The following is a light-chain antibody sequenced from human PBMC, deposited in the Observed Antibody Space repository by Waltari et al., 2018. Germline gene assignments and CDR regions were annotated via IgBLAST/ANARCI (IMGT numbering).Light chain of an antibody. Sequence: QSALTQPASVSGSPGQSITISCTGTGRDVGGYDYVSLYQQHPGKAPKLMIYDVTTRPSGVSGRFSGSKSGDTASLTISGLQAEDEADYYCSSYASVSARYVFGSGTKVTVL. V-gene: IGLV2-14*03. CDR3: SSYASVSARYV. J-gene: IGLJ1*01. CDR2: DVT. CDR1: GRDVGGYDY.